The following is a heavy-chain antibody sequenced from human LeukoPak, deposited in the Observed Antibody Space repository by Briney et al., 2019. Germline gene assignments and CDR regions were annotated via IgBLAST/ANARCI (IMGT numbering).Heavy chain of an antibody. Sequence: GSLRLSCAASGFTFSSYSMNWVRQAPGKGLEWDSSISSGSSYIYYADSVKGRFTISRDNAKNSLYLQMNSLRAEDTAVYYCAIDITGSGYPGPYFDYWGQGTLVTVSS. CDR2: ISSGSSYI. D-gene: IGHD3-22*01. V-gene: IGHV3-21*01. CDR1: GFTFSSYS. CDR3: AIDITGSGYPGPYFDY. J-gene: IGHJ4*02.